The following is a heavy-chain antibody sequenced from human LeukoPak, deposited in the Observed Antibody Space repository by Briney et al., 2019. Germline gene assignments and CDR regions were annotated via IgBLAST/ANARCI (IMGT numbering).Heavy chain of an antibody. Sequence: AGGSLTLSCVASGFGFNDFGMHWVRQAPGKGLEWVAAISYDGNTKYYADSVKGRFTISRDNSKNTLFLQMNSLRAEDSAIYYCAKDLGNTWYPNFDYWGQGTLVTVSS. CDR3: AKDLGNTWYPNFDY. CDR1: GFGFNDFG. J-gene: IGHJ4*02. D-gene: IGHD6-13*01. V-gene: IGHV3-30*18. CDR2: ISYDGNTK.